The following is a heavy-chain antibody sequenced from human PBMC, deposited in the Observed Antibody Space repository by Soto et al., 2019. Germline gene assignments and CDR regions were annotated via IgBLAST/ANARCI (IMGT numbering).Heavy chain of an antibody. CDR2: IYPGDSDT. D-gene: IGHD1-26*01. V-gene: IGHV5-51*01. J-gene: IGHJ4*02. CDR3: ARHSGAVKPDY. Sequence: PGESLKISCKGSGYIFSVYWIGWVRQLPGKGLEWMGIIYPGDSDTRYSPSFQGQVTLSADKSISTAYLQWTSLKASDTAMYYCARHSGAVKPDYWGRGTLVTVSS. CDR1: GYIFSVYW.